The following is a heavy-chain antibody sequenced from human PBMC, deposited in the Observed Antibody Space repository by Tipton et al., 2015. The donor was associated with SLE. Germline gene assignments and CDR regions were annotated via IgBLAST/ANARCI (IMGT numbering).Heavy chain of an antibody. J-gene: IGHJ3*01. CDR1: GDSMTRHY. D-gene: IGHD6-19*01. CDR3: SSLSAQSSFDAVEV. V-gene: IGHV4-59*11. CDR2: MFYHGSS. Sequence: TLSLTCSVTGDSMTRHYWSWIRQSPGKGLEWIAYMFYHGSSNYSPSLRSRATISIDTSKNEFSPSLTSVAAADTATYYCSSLSAQSSFDAVEVWGQGSLVSVS.